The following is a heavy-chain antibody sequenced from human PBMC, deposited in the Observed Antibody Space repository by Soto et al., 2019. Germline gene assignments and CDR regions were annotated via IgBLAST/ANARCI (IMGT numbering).Heavy chain of an antibody. D-gene: IGHD5-18*01. Sequence: QVQLQQWGAGLLKPSETLSLTCAVYGGSFSGHYWSWIRQPPGKGLEWIGEINHSGRTNYNPSLKSRVTLSVDTSKNQFSLYLSSVTAAGTAVYCCARGGSTPMVIAYWGQGTLVTVSS. CDR2: INHSGRT. CDR1: GGSFSGHY. V-gene: IGHV4-34*01. CDR3: ARGGSTPMVIAY. J-gene: IGHJ4*02.